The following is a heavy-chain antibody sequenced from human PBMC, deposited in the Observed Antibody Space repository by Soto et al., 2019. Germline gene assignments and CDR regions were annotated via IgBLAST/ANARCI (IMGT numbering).Heavy chain of an antibody. Sequence: SETLSLTCAVYGGSFSGYYWSWIRQPPGKGLEWIGEINHSGSTNYNPSLKSRVTISVDTSKDQFSLKLSSVTAADTAVYYCARVKIVVVPAAILYYYYYGMDVWGQGTTVTAP. J-gene: IGHJ6*02. CDR2: INHSGST. D-gene: IGHD2-2*02. V-gene: IGHV4-34*01. CDR1: GGSFSGYY. CDR3: ARVKIVVVPAAILYYYYYGMDV.